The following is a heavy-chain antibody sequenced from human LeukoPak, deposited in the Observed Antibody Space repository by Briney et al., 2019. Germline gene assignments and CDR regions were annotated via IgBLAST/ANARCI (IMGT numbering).Heavy chain of an antibody. CDR2: IYHSGST. J-gene: IGHJ4*02. V-gene: IGHV4-59*12. CDR3: ARDALYGSGSFDY. Sequence: PSETLSLTCTVSGGSISYYYWSWIRQPPGKGLEWIGHIYHSGSTNYNPSFKSRVTISVDTSKNHFSLYLSSVTAADTAVYYCARDALYGSGSFDYWGQGTLVTVSS. CDR1: GGSISYYY. D-gene: IGHD3-10*01.